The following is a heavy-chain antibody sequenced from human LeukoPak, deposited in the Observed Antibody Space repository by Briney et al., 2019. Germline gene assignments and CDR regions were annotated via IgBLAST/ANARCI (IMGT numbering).Heavy chain of an antibody. CDR1: GGSFSGFY. CDR3: ARTRYNGYDRHFDS. D-gene: IGHD5-12*01. V-gene: IGHV4-34*04. CDR2: IKHSGGT. Sequence: PSDTVSLTCAVYGGSFSGFYWSWIRQPPGKGLEWIGEIKHSGGTNPNPSLKSRATTSVDTSKKQFSLNLSSVTAADTAVYYCARTRYNGYDRHFDSWGQGSLVTVSS. J-gene: IGHJ4*02.